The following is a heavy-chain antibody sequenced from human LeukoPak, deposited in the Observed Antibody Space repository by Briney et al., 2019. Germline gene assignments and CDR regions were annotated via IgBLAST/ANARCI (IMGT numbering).Heavy chain of an antibody. CDR2: IWYDGSNK. CDR1: GFTFGSYG. CDR3: ARRNYYDSSGYLIDY. J-gene: IGHJ4*02. Sequence: GRSLRLSCAASGFTFGSYGMHWVRQAPGKGLEWVAVIWYDGSNKYYADSVKGRFTISRDNSKNTLYLQMNSLRAEDTAVYYCARRNYYDSSGYLIDYWGQGTLVTVSS. V-gene: IGHV3-33*01. D-gene: IGHD3-22*01.